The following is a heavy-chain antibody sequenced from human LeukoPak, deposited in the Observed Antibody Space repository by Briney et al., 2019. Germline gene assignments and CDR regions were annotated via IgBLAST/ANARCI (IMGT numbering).Heavy chain of an antibody. Sequence: AASVKVSCTASGYTFTSYYMHWVRQAPGQGLEWMGWISAYNGNTNYAQKLQGRVTMTTDTSTSTAYMELRSLRSDDAAVYYCARDRQYYDILTGYPDYWGQGTLVTVSS. CDR1: GYTFTSYY. J-gene: IGHJ4*02. V-gene: IGHV1-18*04. CDR2: ISAYNGNT. CDR3: ARDRQYYDILTGYPDY. D-gene: IGHD3-9*01.